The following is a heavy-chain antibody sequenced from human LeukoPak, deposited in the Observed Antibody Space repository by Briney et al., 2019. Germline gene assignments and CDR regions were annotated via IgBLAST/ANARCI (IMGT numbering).Heavy chain of an antibody. CDR1: GGSISSYY. J-gene: IGHJ6*02. D-gene: IGHD2-15*01. V-gene: IGHV4-59*01. CDR2: IYYSGST. Sequence: SETLSLTCTVSGGSISSYYWSWIRQPPGKGLEWIGYIYYSGSTNYNPSLKSRVTISVDTSKNQFSLKLSSVTAADTAVYYCATTRARFVSYYYGMDVWGQGTMVTVSS. CDR3: ATTRARFVSYYYGMDV.